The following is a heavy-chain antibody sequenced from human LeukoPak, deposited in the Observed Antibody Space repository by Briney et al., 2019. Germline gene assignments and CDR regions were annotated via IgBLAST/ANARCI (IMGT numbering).Heavy chain of an antibody. Sequence: PSETLSLTCAVYGGSFSGYYWSWIRQPPGKGLEWIGEINHSGSTNYNPSLKSRVTISVDTSKNQFSLKLSSVTAADTAVYYCARGPLRGIAAAGTRNWSDPWGQGTLVTVSS. CDR1: GGSFSGYY. CDR3: ARGPLRGIAAAGTRNWSDP. D-gene: IGHD6-13*01. V-gene: IGHV4-34*01. J-gene: IGHJ5*02. CDR2: INHSGST.